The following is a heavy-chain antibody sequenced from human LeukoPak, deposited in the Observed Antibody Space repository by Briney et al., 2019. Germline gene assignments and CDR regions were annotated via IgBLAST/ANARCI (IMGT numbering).Heavy chain of an antibody. D-gene: IGHD1-20*01. J-gene: IGHJ6*02. CDR3: AKVSRAITETNYYGMDV. CDR2: ISGSGGST. CDR1: GFTFSSYA. Sequence: QPGGSLRLSCAASGFTFSSYALSWVRQAPGKGLEWVSAISGSGGSTYYADSVKGRFTISRDNSKNTLYLQMNSLRAEDTAVYYCAKVSRAITETNYYGMDVWGQGTTVTVSS. V-gene: IGHV3-23*01.